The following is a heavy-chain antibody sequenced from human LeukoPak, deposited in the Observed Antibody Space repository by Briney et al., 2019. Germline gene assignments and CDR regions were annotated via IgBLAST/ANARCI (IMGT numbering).Heavy chain of an antibody. V-gene: IGHV3-30-3*01. Sequence: PGRSLGLSCAASGFTFSSYAMHWVRQAPGKGLEWVAVISYDGSNKYYADSVKGRFTISRDNSKNTLYLQMNSLRAEDTAVNYCKRHYNWNDGDYWGQGTLVTVSS. J-gene: IGHJ4*02. D-gene: IGHD1-20*01. CDR2: ISYDGSNK. CDR1: GFTFSSYA. CDR3: KRHYNWNDGDY.